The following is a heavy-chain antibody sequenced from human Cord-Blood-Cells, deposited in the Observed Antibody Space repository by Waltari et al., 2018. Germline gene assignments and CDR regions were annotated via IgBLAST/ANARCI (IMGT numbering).Heavy chain of an antibody. CDR2: IYHSGST. J-gene: IGHJ4*02. D-gene: IGHD3-3*01. Sequence: QVQLQESGPGLVKPSETLSLTCAVSGYSISSVYYWGWIRQPPGTGLEWIGRIYHSGSTYYNPSLKSRVTISVDTSKNQFSLKLSSVTAADTAVYYCARDRGITYYDFWSGYYQFDYWGQGTLVTVSS. CDR1: GYSISSVYY. CDR3: ARDRGITYYDFWSGYYQFDY. V-gene: IGHV4-38-2*02.